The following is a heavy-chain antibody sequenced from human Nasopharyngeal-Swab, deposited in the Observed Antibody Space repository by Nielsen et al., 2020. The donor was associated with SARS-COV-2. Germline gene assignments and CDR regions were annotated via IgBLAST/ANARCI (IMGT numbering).Heavy chain of an antibody. Sequence: WIRQPPGKGLEWVGRIKSKADGGTTEYAAPVKGRFTISRDDSRNTQSLQMNSLKTEDTAVYYCARDHLYCSGGSCYRNYYGMDVWGQGTTVTVSS. J-gene: IGHJ6*02. CDR3: ARDHLYCSGGSCYRNYYGMDV. V-gene: IGHV3-15*01. D-gene: IGHD2-15*01. CDR2: IKSKADGGTT.